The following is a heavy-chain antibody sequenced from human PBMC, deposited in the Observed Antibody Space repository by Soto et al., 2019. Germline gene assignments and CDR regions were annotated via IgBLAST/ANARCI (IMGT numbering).Heavy chain of an antibody. CDR2: ISSSSSTI. D-gene: IGHD3-16*01. J-gene: IGHJ5*02. CDR1: GFTFSSYS. V-gene: IGHV3-48*02. Sequence: PGGSLRLSCAASGFTFSSYSMNWVRQTPGKGLEWVSYISSSSSTIYYADSVKGRFTISRDNAKNSLYLQMNSLRDEDTAVYYCARDRAGPRLPKTNWFDPWGQGTLVTVSS. CDR3: ARDRAGPRLPKTNWFDP.